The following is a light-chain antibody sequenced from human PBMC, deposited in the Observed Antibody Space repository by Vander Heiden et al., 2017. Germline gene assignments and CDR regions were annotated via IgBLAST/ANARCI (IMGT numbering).Light chain of an antibody. CDR1: QSISSW. Sequence: DIQMTPSPSTLSASVADRATITCRARQSISSWLAWYQQKPGKAPKLLIYDASSLESGVPSRFSGSGSGTEFTLTISSLQPDDFATYYCQQYNSYATFGQGTKVEI. CDR2: DAS. J-gene: IGKJ1*01. V-gene: IGKV1-5*01. CDR3: QQYNSYAT.